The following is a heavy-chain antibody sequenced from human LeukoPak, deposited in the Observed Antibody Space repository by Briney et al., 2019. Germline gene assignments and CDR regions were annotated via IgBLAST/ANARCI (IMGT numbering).Heavy chain of an antibody. CDR1: GGSISSYY. CDR3: ARGPPYDSSGYYFYFDY. D-gene: IGHD3-22*01. J-gene: IGHJ4*02. Sequence: SETLSLTCTVSGGSISSYYGSWIRQPAGKGLEWIGRIYTSGSTNYNPSLKSRVTMSVDTSKNQFSLKLSSVTAADTAVYYCARGPPYDSSGYYFYFDYWGQGTLVTVSS. CDR2: IYTSGST. V-gene: IGHV4-4*07.